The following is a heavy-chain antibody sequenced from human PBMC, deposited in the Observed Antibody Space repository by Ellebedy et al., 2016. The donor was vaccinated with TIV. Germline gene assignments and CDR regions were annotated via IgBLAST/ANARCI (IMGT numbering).Heavy chain of an antibody. D-gene: IGHD5-18*01. Sequence: ASVKVSCXASGYTFTSYDIHWVRQAPGQGLEWMGWVNPNSGYTGYAQMFQGRVTMTRNTCINTAYMELRSLRSDDTAVYYCGTPMVGDFSYYYMDVWGKGTTVTVSS. CDR1: GYTFTSYD. CDR3: GTPMVGDFSYYYMDV. J-gene: IGHJ6*03. V-gene: IGHV1-8*01. CDR2: VNPNSGYT.